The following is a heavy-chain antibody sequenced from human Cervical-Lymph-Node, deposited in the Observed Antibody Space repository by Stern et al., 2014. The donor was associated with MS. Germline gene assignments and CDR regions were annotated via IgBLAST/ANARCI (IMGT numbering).Heavy chain of an antibody. CDR1: GYSFTSYA. J-gene: IGHJ4*02. V-gene: IGHV1-3*01. CDR3: ARDYVEWPAPDY. Sequence: QVQLVESGAEVKKPGASVKVSCKASGYSFTSYAMHWVRQAPGQRLEWMGWIHAGNGNTKYSQKFQGRVSITRDTSASTAYVELSSLRSEDTAVYYCARDYVEWPAPDYWGQGTLVTVSS. CDR2: IHAGNGNT. D-gene: IGHD3-3*01.